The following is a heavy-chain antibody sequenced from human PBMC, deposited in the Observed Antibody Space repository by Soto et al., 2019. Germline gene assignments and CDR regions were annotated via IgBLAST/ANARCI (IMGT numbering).Heavy chain of an antibody. CDR2: ISGSGGST. CDR1: GFTFSSYA. D-gene: IGHD6-19*01. Sequence: HPGGSLRLSCAASGFTFSSYAMSWVRQAPGKGLEWVSAISGSGGSTYYADSVKGRFTISRDNSKNTLYLQMNSLRAEDTAVYYCAKCQIAVAGQSRNYYYYGMDVWGQGTTVTVSS. J-gene: IGHJ6*02. CDR3: AKCQIAVAGQSRNYYYYGMDV. V-gene: IGHV3-23*01.